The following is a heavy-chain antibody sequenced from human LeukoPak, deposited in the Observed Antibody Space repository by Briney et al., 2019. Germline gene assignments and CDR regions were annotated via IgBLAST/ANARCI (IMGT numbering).Heavy chain of an antibody. CDR1: GFTFSNYY. CDR2: ISDDGERK. CDR3: AKNLSGHWCIDY. V-gene: IGHV3-30*18. D-gene: IGHD4/OR15-4a*01. Sequence: GGSLRLSCVASGFTFSNYYMHWVRQAPGKGLEWVAIISDDGERKFYADSVRGRITISRDKSKNTLFLQMNSLRADDTAVYFCAKNLSGHWCIDYWGQGTLVTVSS. J-gene: IGHJ4*02.